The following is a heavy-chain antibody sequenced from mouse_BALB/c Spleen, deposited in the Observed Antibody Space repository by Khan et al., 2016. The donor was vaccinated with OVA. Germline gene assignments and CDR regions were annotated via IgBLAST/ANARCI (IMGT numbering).Heavy chain of an antibody. D-gene: IGHD1-1*02. V-gene: IGHV1S136*01. CDR2: IYPFNDDT. J-gene: IGHJ3*01. CDR3: APVGTCYGMCAN. Sequence: EVQLQESGPELVKPGASVKMSCKASGYTFTSSVMHWVKQKPGQGLEWIGYIYPFNDDTKYNEKFKDKATLTSDKSSSTAYMELSSLTSEDSAVYDCAPVGTCYGMCANWGQGTLVTVSA. CDR1: GYTFTSSV.